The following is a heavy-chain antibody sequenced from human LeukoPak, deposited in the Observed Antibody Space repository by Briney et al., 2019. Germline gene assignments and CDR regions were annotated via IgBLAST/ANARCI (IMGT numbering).Heavy chain of an antibody. D-gene: IGHD1-7*01. Sequence: GGSLRLSCAASEFTFSDYYMSWIRQAPGKGLEWVSYISNDGRTIFYADSVKGRFTVSRDNARNSLNLQMNSLRPEDTAIYYCAREDDWNYEDYWGQGTLVTVSS. CDR2: ISNDGRTI. J-gene: IGHJ4*02. V-gene: IGHV3-11*04. CDR3: AREDDWNYEDY. CDR1: EFTFSDYY.